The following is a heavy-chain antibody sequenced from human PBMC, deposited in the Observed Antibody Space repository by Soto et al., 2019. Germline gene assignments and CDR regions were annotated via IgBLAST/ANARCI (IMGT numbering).Heavy chain of an antibody. V-gene: IGHV1-2*06. CDR2: MNVDTGGT. D-gene: IGHD5-18*01. CDR1: GYGFTTFY. J-gene: IGHJ4*02. CDR3: AGNGNFVLRGYSFGFDF. Sequence: ASVKVSCKASGYGFTTFYIHWVRQAPGQGLEWMGRMNVDTGGTTYAQKFQGRVTMTRATSISTAYMEVTNVKSDDTAIYYCAGNGNFVLRGYSFGFDFWGQGTRVTVSS.